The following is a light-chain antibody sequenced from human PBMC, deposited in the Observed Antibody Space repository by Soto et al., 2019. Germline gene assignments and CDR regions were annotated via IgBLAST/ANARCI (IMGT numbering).Light chain of an antibody. V-gene: IGKV3-20*01. CDR1: PTVSSRF. CDR3: QQYATSPLT. CDR2: GAL. Sequence: ELVFLESPGTLPFSRGERAMLACRASPTVSSRFLAWYQQKPGQAPSLLIYGALSRATGIPDRFSGSGSGTDFPLTISTLEPEDFALYYCQQYATSPLTLGGGTKVDIK. J-gene: IGKJ4*01.